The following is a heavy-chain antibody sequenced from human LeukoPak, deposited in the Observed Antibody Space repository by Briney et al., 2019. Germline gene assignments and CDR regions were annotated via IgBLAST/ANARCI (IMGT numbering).Heavy chain of an antibody. CDR1: GFAFSSYS. V-gene: IGHV3-21*01. D-gene: IGHD3-22*01. Sequence: GGSLRLSCAASGFAFSSYSMNWVRQAPGKGLEWVACVSGSSSYIYYVDSVKGRFTISRDNAKNSLYLQMNSLRAEDTAVYYCARTGRQYESSAYYFDYWGQGTLVTVSS. CDR2: VSGSSSYI. CDR3: ARTGRQYESSAYYFDY. J-gene: IGHJ4*02.